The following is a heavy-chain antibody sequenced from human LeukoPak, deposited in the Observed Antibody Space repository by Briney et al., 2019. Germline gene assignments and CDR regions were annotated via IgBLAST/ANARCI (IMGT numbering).Heavy chain of an antibody. Sequence: GGSLRLSCAASGFTFDDYGMSWVRQAPGKGLEWVSAISGSGGSTYYADSVKGRFTISRDNSKNTLYLQMNSLRAEDTAVYYCARLRYDSSGYSFDYWGQGTLVTVSS. D-gene: IGHD3-22*01. CDR2: ISGSGGST. CDR1: GFTFDDYG. CDR3: ARLRYDSSGYSFDY. V-gene: IGHV3-23*01. J-gene: IGHJ4*02.